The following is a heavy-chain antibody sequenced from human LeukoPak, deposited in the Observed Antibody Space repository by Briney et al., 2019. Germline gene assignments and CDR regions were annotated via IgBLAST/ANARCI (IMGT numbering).Heavy chain of an antibody. J-gene: IGHJ4*02. CDR1: GFSFSSYA. V-gene: IGHV3-23*01. Sequence: PGGSLRLSCAASGFSFSSYAVNWVRQAPGKGLEWVSGISSSGGSTSYADSVKGRFTISRDNSKNTLYLQMNSLRAEDTAVYYCANPRDSSTWYTFDYWGQGTLVTVSS. CDR2: ISSSGGST. D-gene: IGHD6-13*01. CDR3: ANPRDSSTWYTFDY.